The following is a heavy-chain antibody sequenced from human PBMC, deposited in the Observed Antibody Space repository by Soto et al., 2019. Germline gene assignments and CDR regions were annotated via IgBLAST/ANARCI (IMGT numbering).Heavy chain of an antibody. V-gene: IGHV4-34*01. CDR2: INHSVST. Sequence: QVQLQQWGAGLLKPSETLSLTCAVYGGSFSGYYWSWIRQPPGKGLEWMGEINHSVSTNYNPSLKSRVTISVDTSKNQFSLKLSSVTAADTAVYYCARRKVTMVRGVIRRLYFQHWGQGTLVTVSS. D-gene: IGHD3-10*01. CDR3: ARRKVTMVRGVIRRLYFQH. J-gene: IGHJ1*01. CDR1: GGSFSGYY.